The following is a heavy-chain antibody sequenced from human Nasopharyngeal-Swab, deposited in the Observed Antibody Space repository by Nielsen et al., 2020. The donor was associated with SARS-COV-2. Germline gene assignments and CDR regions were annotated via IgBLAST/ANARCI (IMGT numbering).Heavy chain of an antibody. D-gene: IGHD6-6*01. CDR2: ISSSSSYI. V-gene: IGHV3-21*01. Sequence: GESLKISRAASGFTFSSYSMNWVRQAPGEGLEWVSSISSSSSYIYYADSVKGRFTISRDNAKNSLYLQMNSLRAEDTAVYYCARDEQLAYGMDVWGQGTTVTVSS. CDR1: GFTFSSYS. J-gene: IGHJ6*02. CDR3: ARDEQLAYGMDV.